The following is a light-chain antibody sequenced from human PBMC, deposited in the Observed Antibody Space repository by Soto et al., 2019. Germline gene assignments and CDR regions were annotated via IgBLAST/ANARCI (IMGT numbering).Light chain of an antibody. J-gene: IGLJ1*01. CDR3: SSYTSSSTPV. Sequence: QSALTQPASVSGSPGQSITISCTGTSSDVGAYNSVSWYRQHPGKAPILIIYEVSNRPSGVSNRFSGSKSGNTASLTISGLQAEDEADYYCSSYTSSSTPVFGTGTKVTVL. CDR2: EVS. CDR1: SSDVGAYNS. V-gene: IGLV2-14*01.